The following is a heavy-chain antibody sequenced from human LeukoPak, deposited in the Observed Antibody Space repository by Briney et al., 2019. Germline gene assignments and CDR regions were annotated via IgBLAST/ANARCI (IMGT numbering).Heavy chain of an antibody. CDR3: ASIVDIVATTTGDAFDI. CDR1: GGPISSSNW. V-gene: IGHV4-4*02. J-gene: IGHJ3*02. Sequence: SETLSLTCAVSGGPISSSNWWSWVRQPPGKGLEWIGEIYHSGSTNYNPSLKSRVTISVDKSKNQFSLKLSSVTAADTAVYYCASIVDIVATTTGDAFDIWGQGTMVTVSS. CDR2: IYHSGST. D-gene: IGHD5-12*01.